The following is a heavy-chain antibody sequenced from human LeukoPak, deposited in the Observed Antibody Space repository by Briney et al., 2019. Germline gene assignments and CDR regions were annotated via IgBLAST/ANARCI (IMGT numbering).Heavy chain of an antibody. CDR1: GGSISSSSYY. J-gene: IGHJ4*02. CDR3: AREGDYGVIFDY. CDR2: IYYSGST. Sequence: SETLSLTCTVSGGSISSSSYYWSWIRQPPGKGLDWIGYIYYSGSTNYNPSLKSRVTISLDTSKNQFSLKLSSVTAADTAVYYCAREGDYGVIFDYWGQGTLVTVSS. D-gene: IGHD4-17*01. V-gene: IGHV4-61*01.